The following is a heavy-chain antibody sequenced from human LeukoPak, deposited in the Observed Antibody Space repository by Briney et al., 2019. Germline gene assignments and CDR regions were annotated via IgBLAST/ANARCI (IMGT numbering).Heavy chain of an antibody. J-gene: IGHJ4*02. CDR2: IFYSGTT. V-gene: IGHV4-30-2*01. CDR3: AITPGPYDSSRNYYPFDY. Sequence: PSQTLSLTCAVSGGSISSGGYAWTWIRQPPGKGLEWIGYIFYSGTTFYSPSLKSRVTMSVDKSKNHFSLSLTSVTAADTAMYYCAITPGPYDSSRNYYPFDYWGQGTLVTVSS. D-gene: IGHD3-22*01. CDR1: GGSISSGGYA.